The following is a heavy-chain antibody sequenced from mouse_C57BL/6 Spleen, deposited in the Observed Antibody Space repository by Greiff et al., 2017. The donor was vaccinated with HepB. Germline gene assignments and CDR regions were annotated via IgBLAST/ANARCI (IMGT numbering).Heavy chain of an antibody. J-gene: IGHJ2*01. CDR3: AMGTTVVADFDY. Sequence: VQLQQPGAELVMPGASVKLSCKASGYTFTSYWMHWVKQRPGQGLEWIGEIDPSDSYTNYNQKFKGKSTLTVDKSSSTAYMQLSSLTSEDSAVYYCAMGTTVVADFDYWGQGTTLTVSS. V-gene: IGHV1-69*01. D-gene: IGHD1-1*01. CDR1: GYTFTSYW. CDR2: IDPSDSYT.